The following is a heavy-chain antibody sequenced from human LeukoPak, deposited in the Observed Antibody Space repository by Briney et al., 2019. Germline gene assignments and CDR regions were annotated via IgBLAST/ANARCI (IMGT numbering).Heavy chain of an antibody. D-gene: IGHD3-22*01. CDR2: INPSGGDT. J-gene: IGHJ4*02. CDR3: ASPNYYDSSGYYY. CDR1: GYTFTNYF. Sequence: ASVKVSCKASGYTFTNYFMHWVRQAPEQGLEWMGIINPSGGDTTYAQKVQGRVTMTTDTSTSTAYMELRSLRSDDTAVYYCASPNYYDSSGYYYWGQGTLVTVSS. V-gene: IGHV1-46*01.